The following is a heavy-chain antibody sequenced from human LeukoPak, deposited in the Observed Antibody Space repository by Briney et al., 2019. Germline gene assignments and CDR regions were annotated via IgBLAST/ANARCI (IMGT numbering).Heavy chain of an antibody. Sequence: PSETLSLTCSVSGGSITNSYWSWIRQPPGKGLEWIGYIYYTGSTTYNPSYKSRVTISVDTSKNQVSLQLSSVTAADTAVYYCARLVAVGETAWGQGTLVTVYS. CDR3: ARLVAVGETA. CDR1: GGSITNSY. CDR2: IYYTGST. J-gene: IGHJ5*02. V-gene: IGHV4-59*12. D-gene: IGHD1-26*01.